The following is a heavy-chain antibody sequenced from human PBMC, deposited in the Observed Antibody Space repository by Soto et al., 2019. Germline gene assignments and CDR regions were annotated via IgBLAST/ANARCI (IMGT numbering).Heavy chain of an antibody. CDR2: IYYSGST. CDR3: ERELGSGYYT. CDR1: GGSISSYY. Sequence: PSETLSLTCTVSGGSISSYYWSWIRQPPGKGLEWIGYIYYSGSTNYNPSLKSRVTISVDTSKNQFSLKLSSVTAADKAVYYCERELGSGYYTWGQGTLVTVSS. D-gene: IGHD3-22*01. J-gene: IGHJ5*02. V-gene: IGHV4-59*01.